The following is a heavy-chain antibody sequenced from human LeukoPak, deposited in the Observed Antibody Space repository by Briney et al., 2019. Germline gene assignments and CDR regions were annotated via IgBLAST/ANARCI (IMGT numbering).Heavy chain of an antibody. J-gene: IGHJ4*02. D-gene: IGHD6-19*01. CDR1: GFTFDDYA. Sequence: GGSLRLSCAASGFTFDDYAMHWVRQAPGKGLEWVSLISWDGGSTYYADSVKGRFTLSRDNSKNSLYLQMNSLGAEDTALYYCAKDYSSGGGGSYFDYWGQGTLVTVSS. CDR2: ISWDGGST. CDR3: AKDYSSGGGGSYFDY. V-gene: IGHV3-43D*03.